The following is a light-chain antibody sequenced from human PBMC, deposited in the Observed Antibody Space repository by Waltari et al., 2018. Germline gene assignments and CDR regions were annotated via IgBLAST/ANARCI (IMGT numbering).Light chain of an antibody. CDR1: TSNIGNNY. CDR3: GTWDNTLSAV. Sequence: QSVLTQPPSVSAAPGPKVSISCSGSTSNIGNNYVSWYQQFPGEAPKVLIYGNDKRTTGIPDRFSGSKSGTSATLDITGLQTGDEAVYYCGTWDNTLSAVFGGGTKVTVL. V-gene: IGLV1-51*02. J-gene: IGLJ2*01. CDR2: GND.